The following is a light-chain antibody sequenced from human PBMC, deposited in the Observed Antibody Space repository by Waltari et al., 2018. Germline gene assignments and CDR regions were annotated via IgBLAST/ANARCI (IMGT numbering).Light chain of an antibody. Sequence: DIQMTQSPSSLSASVGDRVTITCRASQSISNYLNWYQQKPGKAPTLLIYAASSLQSGGPSRFSGSGSGTDFTLTISSLQPEDSATYYCQQSYSAPGHTFGQGTKLEIK. CDR3: QQSYSAPGHT. J-gene: IGKJ2*01. CDR2: AAS. V-gene: IGKV1-39*01. CDR1: QSISNY.